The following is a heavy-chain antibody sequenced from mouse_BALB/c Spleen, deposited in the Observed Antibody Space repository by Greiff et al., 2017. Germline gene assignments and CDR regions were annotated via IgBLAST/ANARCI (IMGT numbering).Heavy chain of an antibody. V-gene: IGHV2-9*02. Sequence: QVHVKQSGPGLVAPSQSLSITCTVSGFSLTSYGVHWVRQPPGKGLEWLGVIWAGGSTNYNSALMSRLSISKDNSKSQVFLKMNSLQTDDTAMYYCARGPLYYGTLYYAMDYWGQGTSVTVSS. CDR2: IWAGGST. CDR1: GFSLTSYG. J-gene: IGHJ4*01. D-gene: IGHD1-1*01. CDR3: ARGPLYYGTLYYAMDY.